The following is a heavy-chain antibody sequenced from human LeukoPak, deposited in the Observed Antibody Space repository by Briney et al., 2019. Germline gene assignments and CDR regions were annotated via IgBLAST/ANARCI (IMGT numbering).Heavy chain of an antibody. Sequence: GGSLRPSCAASGFTLSNYDMNWVRQAPGKGLEWVSSISTSSRYIYYKDSVRGRFTISRDDAKNSLYLEMNSLRAEDTAVYYCARADCSSSTCYLRRSWFDPWGQGTLVTVSS. D-gene: IGHD2-2*01. V-gene: IGHV3-21*01. J-gene: IGHJ5*02. CDR3: ARADCSSSTCYLRRSWFDP. CDR1: GFTLSNYD. CDR2: ISTSSRYI.